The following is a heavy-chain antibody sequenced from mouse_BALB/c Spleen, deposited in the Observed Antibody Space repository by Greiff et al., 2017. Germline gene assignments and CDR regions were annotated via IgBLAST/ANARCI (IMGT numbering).Heavy chain of an antibody. CDR3: ARSAYGPFAY. J-gene: IGHJ3*01. CDR2: ISYSGST. V-gene: IGHV3-2*02. CDR1: GYSITSDYA. Sequence: DVKLQESGPGLVKPSQSLSLTCTVTGYSITSDYAWNWIRQFPGNKLEWMGYISYSGSTSYNPSLKSRISITRDTSKNQFFLQLNSVTTEDTATYYCARSAYGPFAYWGQGTLVTVSA. D-gene: IGHD1-1*02.